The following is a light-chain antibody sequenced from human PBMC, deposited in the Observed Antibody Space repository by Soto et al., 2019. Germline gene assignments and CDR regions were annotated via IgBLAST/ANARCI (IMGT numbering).Light chain of an antibody. J-gene: IGLJ1*01. Sequence: SVLTQPASVSGSPGLSITISCTGTSSDVGAYNFVSLYQQHPDKAPKLMIFDVSNRPSGVSNRFSGSKSGNTASLTISGLQSEDGAEYYCGSYTTSSNYVFGTGTKVTVL. V-gene: IGLV2-14*03. CDR2: DVS. CDR1: SSDVGAYNF. CDR3: GSYTTSSNYV.